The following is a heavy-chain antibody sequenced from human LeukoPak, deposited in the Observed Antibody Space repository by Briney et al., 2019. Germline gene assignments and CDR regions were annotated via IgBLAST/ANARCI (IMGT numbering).Heavy chain of an antibody. J-gene: IGHJ6*02. Sequence: SQTLSLTCATSGDSVSSNSAAWNWIRQSPSRGLEWLGRTYYRSKWYNDYAVSVKSRITINPDTSKNQFSLQLNSVTPEDTAVYYCAREGQWLDYYYYGMDVWGQGTTVTVSS. CDR2: TYYRSKWYN. V-gene: IGHV6-1*01. CDR1: GDSVSSNSAA. D-gene: IGHD6-19*01. CDR3: AREGQWLDYYYYGMDV.